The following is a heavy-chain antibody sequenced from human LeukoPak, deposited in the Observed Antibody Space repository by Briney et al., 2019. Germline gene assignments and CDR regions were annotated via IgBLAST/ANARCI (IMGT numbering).Heavy chain of an antibody. CDR2: IYYSGST. J-gene: IGHJ6*03. CDR1: GGSISSYY. Sequence: PSETLSLTCTVSGGSISSYYWSWIRQPPRKGLEWIGYIYYSGSTNYNPSLKSRVTISVDTSKNQFSLKLSSVTAADTAVYYCARVQAHYDYMDVWGKGTTVTVSS. V-gene: IGHV4-59*01. CDR3: ARVQAHYDYMDV.